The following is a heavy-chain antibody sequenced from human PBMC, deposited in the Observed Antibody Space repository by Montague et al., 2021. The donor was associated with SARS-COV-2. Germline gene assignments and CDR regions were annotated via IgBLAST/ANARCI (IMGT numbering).Heavy chain of an antibody. Sequence: SLRLSCAASGFAFGYYAMSWVRQAPGKGLEWVSAISGTGGSTHYADSVRGRFTFSRDNSKNTLYLEMNSLRAEDTAVYYCAKARYDSSGYHFEHWGQGILVTVSP. V-gene: IGHV3-23*01. CDR1: GFAFGYYA. CDR3: AKARYDSSGYHFEH. J-gene: IGHJ4*02. CDR2: ISGTGGST. D-gene: IGHD3-22*01.